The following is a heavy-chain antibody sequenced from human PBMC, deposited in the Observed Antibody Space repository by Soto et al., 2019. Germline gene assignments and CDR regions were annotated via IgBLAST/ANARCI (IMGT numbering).Heavy chain of an antibody. CDR1: GGSISSYY. J-gene: IGHJ4*02. V-gene: IGHV4-59*12. D-gene: IGHD6-13*01. Sequence: QVQLQESGPGLVKPSETLSLMCTVSGGSISSYYWSWIRQPPGKGLEWIGYIYYSGSTYYNPSLKSRVTISVYTSKNQFSLKLSSVTAADTAVYSCARGIAAAGTGYWGQGTLVTVSS. CDR3: ARGIAAAGTGY. CDR2: IYYSGST.